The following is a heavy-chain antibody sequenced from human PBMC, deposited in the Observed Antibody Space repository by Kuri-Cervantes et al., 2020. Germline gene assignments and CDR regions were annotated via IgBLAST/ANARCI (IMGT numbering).Heavy chain of an antibody. CDR2: IYTSRST. V-gene: IGHV4-61*02. CDR1: GGSISSGSYS. CDR3: ARDCGAGGNPSYCYGMDV. Sequence: SETLSPTCPVSGGSISSGSYSWSCMRQPGGQGLEWSGRIYTSRSTNYTPSLKSRVTISVDTSNNHFAMKLSSVTAAGTAVYYCARDCGAGGNPSYCYGMDVWGQGTTVTVSS. J-gene: IGHJ6*02. D-gene: IGHD2-21*01.